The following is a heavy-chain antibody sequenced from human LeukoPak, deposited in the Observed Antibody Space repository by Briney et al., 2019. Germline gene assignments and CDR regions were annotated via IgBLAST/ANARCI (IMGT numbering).Heavy chain of an antibody. V-gene: IGHV4-39*01. CDR3: ARSLYGSGIYCFDY. J-gene: IGHJ4*02. CDR2: IYYSGST. Sequence: SETLSLTCTVSGGSISSSSYYWGWIRQPPGKGLEWIGSIYYSGSTYYNPSLKSRVTISVDTSKNQFSLKLSSVTAADTAVYYCARSLYGSGIYCFDYWGQGTLVTVSS. CDR1: GGSISSSSYY. D-gene: IGHD3-10*01.